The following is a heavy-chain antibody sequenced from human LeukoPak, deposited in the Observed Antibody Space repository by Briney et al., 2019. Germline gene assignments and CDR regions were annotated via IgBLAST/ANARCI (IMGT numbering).Heavy chain of an antibody. D-gene: IGHD1-26*01. CDR3: ARDKVVGATTLDY. Sequence: GGSLRLSCAASGFTFSSYAMSWVRQAPGKGLEWVSAISGSGGSTYYADSVKGRFTISRDNAKNSLFLQMNSLRAEDSAVYYCARDKVVGATTLDYWGQGTLVTVSS. CDR1: GFTFSSYA. V-gene: IGHV3-23*01. CDR2: ISGSGGST. J-gene: IGHJ4*02.